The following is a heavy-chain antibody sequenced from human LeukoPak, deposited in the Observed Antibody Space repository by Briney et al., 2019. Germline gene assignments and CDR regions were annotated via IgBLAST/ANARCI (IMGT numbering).Heavy chain of an antibody. J-gene: IGHJ4*02. CDR1: GYTFTTYY. CDR2: INPNSGGT. Sequence: ASVKVSCKASGYTFTTYYMHWVRQAPGQGLEWMGWINPNSGGTNFAQRFQDRVTMTRDMSISTAYMELSRLRSDDTAVYYCARSKGIAVAGHHYYFDYWGQGTLVTVSS. D-gene: IGHD6-19*01. V-gene: IGHV1-2*02. CDR3: ARSKGIAVAGHHYYFDY.